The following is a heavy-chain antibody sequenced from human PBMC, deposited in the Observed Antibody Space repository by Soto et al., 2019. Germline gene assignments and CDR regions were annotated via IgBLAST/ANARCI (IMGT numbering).Heavy chain of an antibody. D-gene: IGHD3-3*01. CDR3: ARARITIFGVVPDFDY. J-gene: IGHJ4*02. CDR2: INPSGGST. V-gene: IGHV1-46*01. Sequence: GASVKVSCKASGYTFTSYYMHWVRQAPGQGLEWMGIINPSGGSTSYAQKFQGRVTMTRDTSTSTVYMELSSLRSEDTAVYYCARARITIFGVVPDFDYWGQGTLVTVSS. CDR1: GYTFTSYY.